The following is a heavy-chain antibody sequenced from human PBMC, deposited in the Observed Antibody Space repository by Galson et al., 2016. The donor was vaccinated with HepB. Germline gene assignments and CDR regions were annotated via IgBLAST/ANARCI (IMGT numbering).Heavy chain of an antibody. CDR2: IKEDGSDK. CDR3: ARAAGGTRGDY. V-gene: IGHV3-7*04. D-gene: IGHD6-13*01. J-gene: IGHJ4*02. CDR1: GFTFSDYW. Sequence: SLRLSCAASGFTFSDYWMTWVRQAPGKGLEWVANIKEDGSDKNYVDSVKGRFTISRDNAKNSLYLQMNSLRVEDTAVYYCARAAGGTRGDYWGQGTLVTVSS.